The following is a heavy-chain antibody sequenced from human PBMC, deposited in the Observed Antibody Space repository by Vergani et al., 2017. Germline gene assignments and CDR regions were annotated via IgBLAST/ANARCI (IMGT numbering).Heavy chain of an antibody. CDR1: GGSFSGYY. D-gene: IGHD4-17*01. Sequence: QVQLQQWGAGLLKPSETLSLTCAVYGGSFSGYYWSWIRQRPGKGMEWNGEINHSGSTNYNPSLKRQVTISVDTSKNQFSLKLSSVTAADTAVYYCALGGKVVPAGKEADYGDYEGNGFDPWGQGTLVTVSS. CDR2: INHSGST. J-gene: IGHJ5*02. V-gene: IGHV4-34*01. CDR3: ALGGKVVPAGKEADYGDYEGNGFDP.